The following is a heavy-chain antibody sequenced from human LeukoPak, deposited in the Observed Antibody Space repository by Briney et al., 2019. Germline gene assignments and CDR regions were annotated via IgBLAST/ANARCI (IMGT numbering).Heavy chain of an antibody. J-gene: IGHJ5*02. Sequence: ASVKVSCKASGYTFTGYYMHWVRQAPGQGLEWMGWINPNSGGTNYAQKFQGRVTMTRDTSISTAYMELSRLRSDDTVVYYCARDEGQQLPLYWFDPWGQGTLVTVSS. CDR3: ARDEGQQLPLYWFDP. CDR1: GYTFTGYY. CDR2: INPNSGGT. D-gene: IGHD6-13*01. V-gene: IGHV1-2*02.